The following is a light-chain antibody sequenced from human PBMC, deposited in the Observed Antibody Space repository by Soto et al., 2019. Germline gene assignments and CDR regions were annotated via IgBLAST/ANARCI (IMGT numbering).Light chain of an antibody. CDR3: CSYAGSYTYV. J-gene: IGLJ1*01. CDR2: EGS. CDR1: SSDVGSYNL. Sequence: QSVLTQPASVSGSPGQSITISCTGTSSDVGSYNLVSWYQQHPGKAPKLMIYEGSKRPSGVSNRFSGSKSGNTASLTISGLQAEDEADYYRCSYAGSYTYVFGTGTKVTVL. V-gene: IGLV2-23*01.